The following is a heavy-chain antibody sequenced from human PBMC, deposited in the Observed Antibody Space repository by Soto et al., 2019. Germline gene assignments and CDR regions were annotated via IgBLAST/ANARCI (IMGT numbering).Heavy chain of an antibody. Sequence: SETLSLTCTVSGGSISSYYWSWIRQPPGKGLEWIGYIYYSGITNYNPSLKSRVTISVDTSKNQFSLKLSSVTAADTAVYYCARGAWASAFDIWGQGTMVTVSS. D-gene: IGHD7-27*01. CDR2: IYYSGIT. J-gene: IGHJ3*02. V-gene: IGHV4-59*08. CDR3: ARGAWASAFDI. CDR1: GGSISSYY.